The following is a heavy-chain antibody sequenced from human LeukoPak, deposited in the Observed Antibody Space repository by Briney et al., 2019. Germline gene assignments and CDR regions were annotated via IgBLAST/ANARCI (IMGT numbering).Heavy chain of an antibody. D-gene: IGHD2-15*01. Sequence: ASVKVSCKASGYTFTSYGISWVRQAPGQGLEWMGWISAYNGNTNYAPKLQGRVTMTTDTSTSTAYMELRSLRSDDTAVYYCARDTPGYCSGGSCYPGYWGQGTLVTVSS. CDR1: GYTFTSYG. CDR3: ARDTPGYCSGGSCYPGY. V-gene: IGHV1-18*01. CDR2: ISAYNGNT. J-gene: IGHJ4*02.